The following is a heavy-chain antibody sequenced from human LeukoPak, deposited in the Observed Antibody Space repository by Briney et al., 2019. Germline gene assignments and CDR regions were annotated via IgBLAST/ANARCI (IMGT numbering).Heavy chain of an antibody. V-gene: IGHV3-23*01. J-gene: IGHJ4*02. CDR2: ISGRTGGT. CDR3: AKCSQISGPPEHPENYFDY. Sequence: GGSLRLSCAASGFTFNTNAMSWVRQAPGKGLEWVSAISGRTGGTYYADSVKGRFTISRDNSKNTLYLQMNSLRAEDTAVCYCAKCSQISGPPEHPENYFDYWGQGTLVTVSS. D-gene: IGHD1-14*01. CDR1: GFTFNTNA.